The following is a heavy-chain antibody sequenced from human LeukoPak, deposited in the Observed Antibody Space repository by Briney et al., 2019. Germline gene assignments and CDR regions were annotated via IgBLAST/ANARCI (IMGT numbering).Heavy chain of an antibody. Sequence: SETLSLTCTVSGGSVTSAPYYWSWIRQPAGEGLEWIGRIYTTGITNYNSSLKSRVTISVDTSKNQFSLKLSSVTAADTAVYYCAREAWGTGWYGAFGIWGQGTMVTVSS. CDR1: GGSVTSAPYY. CDR3: AREAWGTGWYGAFGI. CDR2: IYTTGIT. D-gene: IGHD6-19*01. J-gene: IGHJ3*02. V-gene: IGHV4-61*02.